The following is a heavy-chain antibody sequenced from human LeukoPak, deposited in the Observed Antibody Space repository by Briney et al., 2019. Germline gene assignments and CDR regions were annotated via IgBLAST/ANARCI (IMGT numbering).Heavy chain of an antibody. D-gene: IGHD3-22*01. J-gene: IGHJ6*04. CDR2: ISGDGGTT. Sequence: GGSLRLSCAASGFTFDDYAMHWVRQAPGKCLEWVSLISGDGGTTYYADSVKGRFTISRDNSKNSLYLQMNSLRTEDTALYYCAKDSSGYYTRWYYHHHVDVWGKGTTVTVSS. V-gene: IGHV3-43*02. CDR1: GFTFDDYA. CDR3: AKDSSGYYTRWYYHHHVDV.